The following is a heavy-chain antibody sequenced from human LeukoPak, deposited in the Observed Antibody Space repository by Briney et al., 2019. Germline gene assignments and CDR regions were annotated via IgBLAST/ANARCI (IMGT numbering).Heavy chain of an antibody. J-gene: IGHJ4*02. CDR3: AKCDMGSSSWYFRAYFDY. V-gene: IGHV3-23*01. D-gene: IGHD6-13*01. CDR1: GFTFSSYS. Sequence: GGSLRLSCAASGFTFSSYSMSWVRQAPGKGLEWVSAISGSGGSTYYADSVKGRFTVSRDNSKNTLYLQMNSLRAEDTAVYYCAKCDMGSSSWYFRAYFDYWGQGTLVTVSS. CDR2: ISGSGGST.